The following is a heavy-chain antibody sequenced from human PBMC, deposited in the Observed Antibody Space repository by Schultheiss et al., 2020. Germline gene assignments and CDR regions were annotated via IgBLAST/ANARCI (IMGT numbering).Heavy chain of an antibody. Sequence: GGSLRLSCAASGFTFSTYAMSWVRQAPGKGLEWVSAISGNGGSTYFADSVKGRFTISRDNSKNTLYLQMNSLRAEDTAVYYCAKDLDGIAVAGKYFQHWGQGTLVTFSS. V-gene: IGHV3-23*01. CDR3: AKDLDGIAVAGKYFQH. J-gene: IGHJ1*01. CDR2: ISGNGGST. D-gene: IGHD6-19*01. CDR1: GFTFSTYA.